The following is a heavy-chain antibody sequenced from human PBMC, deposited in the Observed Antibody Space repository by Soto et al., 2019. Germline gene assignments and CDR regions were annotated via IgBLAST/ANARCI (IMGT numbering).Heavy chain of an antibody. Sequence: QITLKESGPTLVEPTQTLTLTCTFSGFLFSSSGVGVGWIRQPPGKALEWLAFNYWDDENRYNPSLKSRLTVFKDATDGLAGLLLTDMDPVDTATYYCAPSRGGYNWDDGYFDFWGQGILVPVSS. V-gene: IGHV2-5*02. J-gene: IGHJ4*02. CDR2: NYWDDEN. CDR1: GFLFSSSGVG. CDR3: APSRGGYNWDDGYFDF. D-gene: IGHD1-20*01.